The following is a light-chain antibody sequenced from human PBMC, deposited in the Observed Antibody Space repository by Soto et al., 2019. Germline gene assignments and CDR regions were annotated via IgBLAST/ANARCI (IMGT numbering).Light chain of an antibody. CDR2: DAF. Sequence: EIVLTQSPGTLSLSPGERATLSCRASQSVGSTLAWYQQRPGQAPRLLIYDAFNRATGIPARFSGGGSGTDFTLTISSLEAEDSAVYFCQQRSAWSYTFGQGTRLEIK. J-gene: IGKJ2*01. CDR3: QQRSAWSYT. V-gene: IGKV3-11*01. CDR1: QSVGST.